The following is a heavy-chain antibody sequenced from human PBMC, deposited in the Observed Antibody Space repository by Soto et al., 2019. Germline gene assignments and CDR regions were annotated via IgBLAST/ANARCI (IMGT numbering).Heavy chain of an antibody. V-gene: IGHV1-18*01. CDR3: ARVLSIAAAGNGFDP. CDR2: ISAYNGNT. Sequence: ASVKVSCKASGYTFTSYGISWVRQAPGQGLEWMGWISAYNGNTNYAQKLQGRVTMTTDTSTSTAYMELRSLRSDDTAVYYCARVLSIAAAGNGFDPWGQGTLVTVSS. D-gene: IGHD6-13*01. J-gene: IGHJ5*02. CDR1: GYTFTSYG.